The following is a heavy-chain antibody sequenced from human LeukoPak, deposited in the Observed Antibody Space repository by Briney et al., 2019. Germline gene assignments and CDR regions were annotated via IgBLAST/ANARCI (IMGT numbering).Heavy chain of an antibody. V-gene: IGHV1-8*01. CDR3: ARDSDEWLPPAGADWFDP. CDR1: GYTFTSYD. D-gene: IGHD6-19*01. CDR2: MNPNSGNT. Sequence: ASVKVSCKASGYTFTSYDINWVRQATGQGLEWMGWMNPNSGNTGYAQKFQGRVTMTRDTSISTAYMELSRLRSDDTAVYYCARDSDEWLPPAGADWFDPWGQGTLVTVSS. J-gene: IGHJ5*02.